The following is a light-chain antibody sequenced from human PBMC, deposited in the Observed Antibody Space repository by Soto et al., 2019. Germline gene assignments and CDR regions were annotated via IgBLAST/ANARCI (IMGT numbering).Light chain of an antibody. CDR1: RSNIGSNS. Sequence: QSVLTQPPSVSGTPGQRVIISCSGSRSNIGSNSVNWYQQLPGTAPKLLIYINDQRPSGVPDRFSGSTSGTSVSLGISGLQSEDEADYYCASWDDRLKGYVFGTGTKVTVL. CDR2: IND. V-gene: IGLV1-44*01. CDR3: ASWDDRLKGYV. J-gene: IGLJ1*01.